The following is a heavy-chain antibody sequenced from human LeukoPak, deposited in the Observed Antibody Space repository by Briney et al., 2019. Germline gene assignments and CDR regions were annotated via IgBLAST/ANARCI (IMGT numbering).Heavy chain of an antibody. CDR2: IYYSGSA. V-gene: IGHV4-39*01. CDR1: GGSISSSIYY. J-gene: IGHJ4*02. D-gene: IGHD1-26*01. Sequence: SETLSLTCTVSGGSISSSIYYWGWIRQSPGQGLEWIGSIYYSGSAFYNPSLKSRVTISVDTSKNQFSLKLTSVTAADTAVYYCARLYSGNFLGDCWGQGTLVTVSS. CDR3: ARLYSGNFLGDC.